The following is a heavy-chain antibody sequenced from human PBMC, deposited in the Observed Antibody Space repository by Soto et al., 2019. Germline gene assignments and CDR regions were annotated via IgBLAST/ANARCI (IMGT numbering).Heavy chain of an antibody. CDR1: GGSIRSFY. V-gene: IGHV4-59*08. D-gene: IGHD2-21*02. J-gene: IGHJ4*02. CDR3: ARWTACGGDCYWLDY. CDR2: IFYTGST. Sequence: QVQLQESGPGLVKPSETLSLTCIVSGGSIRSFYWGWIRQPPEKGLEWIGDIFYTGSTGYNPSLTRLVTSSLDTSRNEFVLKVNSVAAADTAVYYCARWTACGGDCYWLDYWGQGTLVTVSS.